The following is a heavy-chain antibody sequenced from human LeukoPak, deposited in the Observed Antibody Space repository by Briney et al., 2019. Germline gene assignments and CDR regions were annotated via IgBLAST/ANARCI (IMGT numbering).Heavy chain of an antibody. J-gene: IGHJ5*02. D-gene: IGHD3-3*01. CDR1: GYTFTGYY. CDR3: ARDSSKRDYDFWSGYYRFDP. CDR2: INPNSGGT. Sequence: ASVKVSCKASGYTFTGYYMHWVRLAPGQGLEWMGRINPNSGGTNYAQKFQGRVTMTRDTSISTAYMELSRLRSDDTAVYYCARDSSKRDYDFWSGYYRFDPWGQGTLVTVSS. V-gene: IGHV1-2*06.